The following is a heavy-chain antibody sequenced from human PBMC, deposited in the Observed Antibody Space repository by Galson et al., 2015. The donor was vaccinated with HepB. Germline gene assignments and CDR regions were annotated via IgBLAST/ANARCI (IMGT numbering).Heavy chain of an antibody. D-gene: IGHD6-19*01. CDR1: GASISSYY. Sequence: SETLSLTCTVSGASISSYYWAWIRQPPGEGPEWIAYTYYTGSATYNPSLKSRVTISMGSSQSQFSLKVTSVTPADTAVYYCARFRVAGYQFFDSWGRGTLVTVSS. CDR2: TYYTGSA. CDR3: ARFRVAGYQFFDS. J-gene: IGHJ4*02. V-gene: IGHV4-59*01.